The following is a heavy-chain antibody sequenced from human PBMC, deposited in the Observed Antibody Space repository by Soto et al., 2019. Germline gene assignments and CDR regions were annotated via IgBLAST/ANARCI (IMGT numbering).Heavy chain of an antibody. CDR1: GYTFTSYA. CDR2: INAGNGNT. CDR3: ARDLGVAAAGTRAEYYYYYGMDV. D-gene: IGHD6-13*01. J-gene: IGHJ6*02. Sequence: ASVKVSCKASGYTFTSYAMHWVRQAPGQRLEWMGWINAGNGNTKYSQKFQGRVTITRDTSASTAYMELSSLRSEDTAVYYCARDLGVAAAGTRAEYYYYYGMDVWGQGTTVTVSS. V-gene: IGHV1-3*01.